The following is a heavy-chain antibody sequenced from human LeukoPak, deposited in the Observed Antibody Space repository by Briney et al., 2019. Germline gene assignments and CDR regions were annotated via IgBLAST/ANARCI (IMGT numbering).Heavy chain of an antibody. J-gene: IGHJ4*02. V-gene: IGHV3-30*02. CDR3: ATGSSCGWYGRFDY. CDR2: IRYDGSNK. Sequence: GGSLRLSCAASGFTFSSYGMHWVRQAPGKGLEWVAFIRYDGSNKYYVDSVKGRFTISRDNSKDTLYLQMNSVRAEDTAVYYCATGSSCGWYGRFDYWGQGTLVTVSS. D-gene: IGHD6-19*01. CDR1: GFTFSSYG.